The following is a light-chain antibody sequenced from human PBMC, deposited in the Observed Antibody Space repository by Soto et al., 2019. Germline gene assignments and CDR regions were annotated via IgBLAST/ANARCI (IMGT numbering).Light chain of an antibody. CDR2: EVT. J-gene: IGLJ3*02. CDR3: SSYRRGSMVV. Sequence: QSALTQPPSVSGSPGQSVTISCTGSSSDVGGYNRVSWYQQSPGTAPKLMISEVTHRASGAPDRFSGSKSGNTASLTISGLQADDEADYYCSSYRRGSMVVFGGGTQLTVL. V-gene: IGLV2-18*02. CDR1: SSDVGGYNR.